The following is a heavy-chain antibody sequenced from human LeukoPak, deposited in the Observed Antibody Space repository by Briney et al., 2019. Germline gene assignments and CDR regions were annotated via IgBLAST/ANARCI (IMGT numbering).Heavy chain of an antibody. D-gene: IGHD4-23*01. Sequence: ASVKVSCKASGYTFTSYGISWVRQAPGQGLEWMGWISAYNGNTNYAQKLQGRVTMTTDTSTSTAYMELRSLRSDDTAVYYCARDRFVLSHYGGLRWGQGTLVTVSS. CDR3: ARDRFVLSHYGGLR. CDR1: GYTFTSYG. V-gene: IGHV1-18*01. J-gene: IGHJ4*02. CDR2: ISAYNGNT.